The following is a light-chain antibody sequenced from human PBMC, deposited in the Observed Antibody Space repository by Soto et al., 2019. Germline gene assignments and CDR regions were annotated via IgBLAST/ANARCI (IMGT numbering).Light chain of an antibody. CDR1: NIGSKS. J-gene: IGLJ1*01. V-gene: IGLV3-21*04. CDR2: YDS. CDR3: QVWDRSSDPRGV. Sequence: SYELTQPPSVSLAPGKTARSTCGGNNIGSKSVHWYQQKPGQAPVLVIYYDSDRPSGIPERFSGSNSGNTATLTISRVEAGDEADYYCQVWDRSSDPRGVFGTGTKVTVL.